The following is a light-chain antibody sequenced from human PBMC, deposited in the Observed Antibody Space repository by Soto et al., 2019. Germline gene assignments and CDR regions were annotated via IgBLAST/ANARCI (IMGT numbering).Light chain of an antibody. J-gene: IGKJ4*01. CDR1: QGIYSY. CDR2: SAS. Sequence: DIQLTQSPSFLSASVGDRVTITCRASQGIYSYLAWYQQKPGRAPKLLIYSASTLESGVPSRFSGGGAGTEFTLTISSLQPDDFATYYCQQINSYLAFGGGTKVELK. CDR3: QQINSYLA. V-gene: IGKV1-9*01.